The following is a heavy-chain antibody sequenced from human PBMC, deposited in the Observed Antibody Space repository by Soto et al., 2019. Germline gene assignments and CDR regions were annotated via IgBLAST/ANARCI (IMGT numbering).Heavy chain of an antibody. D-gene: IGHD6-19*01. CDR2: IKQDGSEK. CDR3: ARKEGTSGWFFDY. J-gene: IGHJ4*02. V-gene: IGHV3-7*01. Sequence: EVQLVESGGGLVQPGGSLRLSCAASGFTFSSYWMSWVRQAPGKGLEWVANIKQDGSEKYYVDSVKGRFTISRDNAKNSRYLQMNSLRAEDTAVYYCARKEGTSGWFFDYWGQGTLVTVSS. CDR1: GFTFSSYW.